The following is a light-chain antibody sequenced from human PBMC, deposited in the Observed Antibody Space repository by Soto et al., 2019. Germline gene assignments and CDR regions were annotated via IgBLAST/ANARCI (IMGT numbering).Light chain of an antibody. CDR1: QSINRY. V-gene: IGKV1-39*01. CDR3: HQSYSIPWT. CDR2: AAS. J-gene: IGKJ1*01. Sequence: DIQMTQSPSSLSASVGDRVTITCRASQSINRYLNWYQQKPGKAPKLLIYAASSLQSGVPSRFSGSGSGTDFTLTISSLQPEDFAAYYCHQSYSIPWTFGQGTRVEVK.